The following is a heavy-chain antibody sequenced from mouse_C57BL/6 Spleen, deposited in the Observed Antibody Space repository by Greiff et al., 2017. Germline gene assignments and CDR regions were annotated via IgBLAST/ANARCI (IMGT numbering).Heavy chain of an antibody. CDR2: IYPGSGNT. V-gene: IGHV1-76*01. J-gene: IGHJ4*01. CDR3: ARRGSSSYAMDY. CDR1: GYTFTDYY. Sequence: QVQLQQSGAELVRPGASVKLSCKASGYTFTDYYINWVKQRPGQGLEWIARIYPGSGNTYYNEKFKGKATLTAEKSSSTAYMQLSSLTSEDSAVYFCARRGSSSYAMDYWGQGTSVTVSS.